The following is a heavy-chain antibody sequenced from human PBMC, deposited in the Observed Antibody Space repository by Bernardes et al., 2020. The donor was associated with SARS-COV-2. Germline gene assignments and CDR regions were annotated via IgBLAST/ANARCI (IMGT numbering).Heavy chain of an antibody. CDR2: IYYSGST. CDR1: GGSISSYY. J-gene: IGHJ3*02. CDR3: ARRLYYDFWSGYYTGGAFDI. V-gene: IGHV4-59*08. D-gene: IGHD3-3*01. Sequence: SETLSLTCTVSGGSISSYYWSWIRQPPGKGLEWIRYIYYSGSTNYNPSLKSRVTISVDTSKNQFSLKLSSVTAADTAVYYCARRLYYDFWSGYYTGGAFDIWGQGTMVTVSS.